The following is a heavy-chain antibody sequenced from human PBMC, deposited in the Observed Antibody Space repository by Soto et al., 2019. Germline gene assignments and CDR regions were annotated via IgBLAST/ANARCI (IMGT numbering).Heavy chain of an antibody. J-gene: IGHJ6*02. CDR2: MNPNSGNT. CDR1: GYTFTSYD. V-gene: IGHV1-8*01. Sequence: GASVKGSCKSSGYTFTSYDFNWVRQSTGQGLERMGWMNPNSGNTGYAQKFQGRVTMTRNTSISTAYMELSSLRSEDTAVYYCARTPALIQLWLRSNYYYGMDVWGQGTTVTVSS. CDR3: ARTPALIQLWLRSNYYYGMDV. D-gene: IGHD5-18*01.